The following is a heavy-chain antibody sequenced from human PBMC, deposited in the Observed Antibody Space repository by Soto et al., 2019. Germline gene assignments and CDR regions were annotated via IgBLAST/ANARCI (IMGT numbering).Heavy chain of an antibody. V-gene: IGHV3-30*04. Sequence: QEPLVESGGGVVRPGKSLRLSCEASGFNFTYNAMHWVRQAPGKGLEWVAVISFNGRKKFYARSVKGRFTISRDNSKNTPYLQINNLRPGDTAVYYCARVWLRRDDIVTPSLNFNLWGHGTLVTAS. CDR2: ISFNGRKK. J-gene: IGHJ2*01. CDR3: ARVWLRRDDIVTPSLNFNL. D-gene: IGHD3-9*01. CDR1: GFNFTYNA.